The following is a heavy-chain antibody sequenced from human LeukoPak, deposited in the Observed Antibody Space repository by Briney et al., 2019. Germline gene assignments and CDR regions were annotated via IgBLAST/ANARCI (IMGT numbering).Heavy chain of an antibody. CDR2: IKQDGSEK. V-gene: IGHV3-7*01. CDR1: GFTFSSYW. CDR3: ARVAGYCSSTSCPYYYMDV. J-gene: IGHJ6*03. D-gene: IGHD2-2*01. Sequence: PGGSLRLSCAASGFTFSSYWMSWVRQAPGKGLEWVVNIKQDGSEKYYVDSVKGRFTISRDNAKNSLYLQMNSLRAEDTAVYYCARVAGYCSSTSCPYYYMDVWGKGTTVTVSS.